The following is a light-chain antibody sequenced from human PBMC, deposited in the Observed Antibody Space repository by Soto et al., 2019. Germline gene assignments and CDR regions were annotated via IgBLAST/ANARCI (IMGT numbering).Light chain of an antibody. CDR3: QQYGGSPLT. J-gene: IGKJ4*01. CDR2: GAS. Sequence: ETVLKQSPGTLSLSPGEGAALSSSASQSVSSSYLAWYQQKPGRAPRLLIYGASSRAAGIPDRFSGSGSGTDFVLTISRLEPEDSAVYYCQQYGGSPLTFGGGTKVDIK. CDR1: QSVSSSY. V-gene: IGKV3-20*01.